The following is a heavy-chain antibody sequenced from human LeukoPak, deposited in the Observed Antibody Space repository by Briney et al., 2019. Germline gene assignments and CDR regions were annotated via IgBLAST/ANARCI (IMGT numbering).Heavy chain of an antibody. CDR3: ARALPATSRFPSYYFDY. CDR2: IYYSGST. Sequence: PSETLSLTCTVSGGSISSYYWSWIRQPPGKGLEWIGYIYYSGSTNYNPSLKSRVTISVDTSKNQFPLKLSSVTAADTAVYYCARALPATSRFPSYYFDYWGQGTLVTVSS. D-gene: IGHD2-2*01. J-gene: IGHJ4*02. V-gene: IGHV4-59*01. CDR1: GGSISSYY.